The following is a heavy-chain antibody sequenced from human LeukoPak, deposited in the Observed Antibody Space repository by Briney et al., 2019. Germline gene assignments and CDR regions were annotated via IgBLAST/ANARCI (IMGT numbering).Heavy chain of an antibody. CDR3: ARAIGTASYYYFDY. CDR1: GYTFTGYY. Sequence: ASVKVSCKASGYTFTGYYMHWVRQAPGQGLEWMGWINPNSGGTNYAQKFQGWVTMTRDTSISTAYMELSRLRSDDTAVYYCARAIGTASYYYFDYWGQGSLVTVSS. V-gene: IGHV1-2*04. J-gene: IGHJ4*02. CDR2: INPNSGGT. D-gene: IGHD1-26*01.